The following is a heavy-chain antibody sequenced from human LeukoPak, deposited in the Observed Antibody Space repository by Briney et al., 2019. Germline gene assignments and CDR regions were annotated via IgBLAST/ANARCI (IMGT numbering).Heavy chain of an antibody. Sequence: SVKVSCKASEGTFSSYAISWVRQAPGQGLEWMGGIIPIFGTANYAQKFQGRVTITADKSTSTAYMELSSLRSEDTAVYYCASTPRYSGYEGGFDYWGQGTLVTVSS. J-gene: IGHJ4*02. D-gene: IGHD5-12*01. CDR2: IIPIFGTA. V-gene: IGHV1-69*06. CDR1: EGTFSSYA. CDR3: ASTPRYSGYEGGFDY.